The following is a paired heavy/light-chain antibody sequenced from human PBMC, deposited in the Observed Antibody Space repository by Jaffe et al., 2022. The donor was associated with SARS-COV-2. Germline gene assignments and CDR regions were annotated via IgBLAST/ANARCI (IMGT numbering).Light chain of an antibody. CDR1: KLGDTY. CDR2: QDS. CDR3: QAWDISTVV. V-gene: IGLV3-1*01. J-gene: IGLJ2*01. Sequence: SYDLTQPPSVSVSPGQTASITCSGDKLGDTYACWYQQKPGQSPVLVIYQDSKRPSGIPERFSGSNSGNTATLTISGTQAMDEADYYCQAWDISTVVFGGGTKLTVL.
Heavy chain of an antibody. V-gene: IGHV3-15*01. CDR3: TTERLGGHDH. J-gene: IGHJ5*02. D-gene: IGHD3-16*01. Sequence: EVQLVESGGGLVKPGGSLRLSCEASRFTFNNAWMSWVRQAPGKGLEWVGRLKSETEGGATGYGAPVRGRFTISRDDSKTTMFLQMKRLKTEDTAVYYCTTERLGGHDHWGQGTLVIVSS. CDR1: RFTFNNAW. CDR2: LKSETEGGAT.